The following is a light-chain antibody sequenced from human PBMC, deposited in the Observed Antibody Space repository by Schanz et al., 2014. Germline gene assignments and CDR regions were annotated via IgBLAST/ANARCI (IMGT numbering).Light chain of an antibody. V-gene: IGKV3-15*01. Sequence: EIVLTQSPVTLSLYPGERATLSCRASQSVNSYLAWYQQKPGQAPRLLIYGASTRATGIPARFSGSGSGTEFTLTISSLQSEDFAVYYCQQYNNWPGRTFGQGTKVEIK. CDR1: QSVNSY. CDR2: GAS. CDR3: QQYNNWPGRT. J-gene: IGKJ1*01.